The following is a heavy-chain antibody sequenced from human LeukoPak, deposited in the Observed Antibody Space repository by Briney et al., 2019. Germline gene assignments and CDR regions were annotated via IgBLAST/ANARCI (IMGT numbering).Heavy chain of an antibody. CDR2: ISGSGGST. V-gene: IGHV3-23*01. CDR3: AKDRLHYYDSSGYSDFDH. D-gene: IGHD3-22*01. J-gene: IGHJ4*02. CDR1: GFTFSSYA. Sequence: GGSLRLSCAASGFTFSSYAMSWVRQAPGKGLEWVSGISGSGGSTYFADSVKGRFTVSRDNSKNTLYLQMTSLRAEDTAIYYCAKDRLHYYDSSGYSDFDHWGRGTLVTVSS.